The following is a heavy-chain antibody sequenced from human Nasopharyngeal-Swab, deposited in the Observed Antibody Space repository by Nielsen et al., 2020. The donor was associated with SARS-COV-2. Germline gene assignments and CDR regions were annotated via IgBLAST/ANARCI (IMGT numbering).Heavy chain of an antibody. D-gene: IGHD1-7*01. J-gene: IGHJ4*02. CDR1: GGSISSSSYY. Sequence: SETLSLTCTVSGGSISSSSYYWGWIRQPPGKGLEWIGSIYYSGSTYYNPSLKSRVTISVDTSKNQFSLKLSSVTAADTAVYYCATTRDNWNYATFDYWGQGTLVTVSS. CDR3: ATTRDNWNYATFDY. CDR2: IYYSGST. V-gene: IGHV4-39*01.